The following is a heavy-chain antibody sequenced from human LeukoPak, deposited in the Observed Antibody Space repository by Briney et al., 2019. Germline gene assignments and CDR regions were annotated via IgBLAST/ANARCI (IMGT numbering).Heavy chain of an antibody. CDR3: ASYGDYGGDAFDI. D-gene: IGHD4-17*01. J-gene: IGHJ3*02. CDR2: IIPILGIA. V-gene: IGHV1-69*02. CDR1: GGTFSSYT. Sequence: SVKVSCKASGGTFSSYTISWVRQAPGQGLEWMGRIIPILGIANYAQKFLGRVTITADKSTSTAYMELSSLRSEDTAVYYCASYGDYGGDAFDIWGQGTMVTVSS.